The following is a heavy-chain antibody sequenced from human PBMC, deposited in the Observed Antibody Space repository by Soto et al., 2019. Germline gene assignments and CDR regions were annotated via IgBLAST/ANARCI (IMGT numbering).Heavy chain of an antibody. Sequence: EVQLLESGGGLVQPGGSLRLSCAASGFTFSSFAMSWVRQAPGKGLEWVSVITSSGDSTYFADSVKGRFTISRDNSKNTLYLHLNSLRAEDTAIYYCTTGPFISGDYWGQGTLVTVSS. CDR3: TTGPFISGDY. V-gene: IGHV3-23*01. CDR1: GFTFSSFA. J-gene: IGHJ4*02. D-gene: IGHD1-1*01. CDR2: ITSSGDST.